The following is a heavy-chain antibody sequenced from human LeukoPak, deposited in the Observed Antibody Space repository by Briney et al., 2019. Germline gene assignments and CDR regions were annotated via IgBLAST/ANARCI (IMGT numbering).Heavy chain of an antibody. CDR2: IKQEGREK. D-gene: IGHD2-2*01. Sequence: GGSLRLSCAASGFTFSSYWMSWVRHAPGKGLEWVANIKQEGREKYYVDSVKGRFTISRDNAKNSLYLQMNSLRAEDTAVYYCARDREDIVVVPAAKLGYYYYMDVWGKGTTVTVSS. J-gene: IGHJ6*03. CDR1: GFTFSSYW. CDR3: ARDREDIVVVPAAKLGYYYYMDV. V-gene: IGHV3-7*01.